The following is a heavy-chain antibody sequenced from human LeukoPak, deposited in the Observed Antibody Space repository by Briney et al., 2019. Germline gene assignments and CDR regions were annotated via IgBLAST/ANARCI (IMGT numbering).Heavy chain of an antibody. D-gene: IGHD2-21*02. Sequence: GGSLRLSCAASGFTFSSYEMNWVRQAPGKGLEWVSYISSSGSTIYYADSVKGRFTISRDNAKNSLYLQMNSLRAEDTAEYYCAKDSKYCGGDCYSWFEPWGQGTLVTVSS. CDR2: ISSSGSTI. CDR1: GFTFSSYE. V-gene: IGHV3-48*03. J-gene: IGHJ5*02. CDR3: AKDSKYCGGDCYSWFEP.